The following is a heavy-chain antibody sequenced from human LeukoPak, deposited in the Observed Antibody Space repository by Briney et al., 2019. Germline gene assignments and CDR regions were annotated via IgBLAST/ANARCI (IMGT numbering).Heavy chain of an antibody. CDR1: GFTFSSYA. CDR3: GRGDGA. Sequence: GGSLRLSCAASGFTFSSYAMHWVRQAPGKGLEWVAVISYDGSNKYYADSVKGRFTISRDNAKNTLYLQMNSLRAEDTAVYYCGRGDGAGGQGTMVTVSS. D-gene: IGHD3-16*01. V-gene: IGHV3-30-3*01. CDR2: ISYDGSNK. J-gene: IGHJ3*01.